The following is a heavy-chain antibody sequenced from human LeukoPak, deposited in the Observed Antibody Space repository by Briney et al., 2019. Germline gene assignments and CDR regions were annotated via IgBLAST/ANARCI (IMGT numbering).Heavy chain of an antibody. CDR2: IYYSGST. J-gene: IGHJ6*02. CDR3: AREGAGVLYYYGMDV. D-gene: IGHD2-8*01. CDR1: GGSISSCY. Sequence: PSETLSLTCTVSGGSISSCYWSWVRQPPGKRLEWIGYIYYSGSTNYNPSLKSRVTISVDTSKNQFSLKLSSVTAADTAVYYCAREGAGVLYYYGMDVWGQGTTVTVSS. V-gene: IGHV4-59*01.